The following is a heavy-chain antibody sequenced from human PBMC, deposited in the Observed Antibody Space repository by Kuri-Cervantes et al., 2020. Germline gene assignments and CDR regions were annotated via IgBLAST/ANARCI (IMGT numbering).Heavy chain of an antibody. CDR1: GFTFTSAW. V-gene: IGHV3-15*01. Sequence: GESLKISCAGSGFTFTSAWMNWVRQAPGKGLEWVGLIKSKADGGTTDYAAPVKGRFTISRDDSKNTLYLQMNSLKTEDTAVYYCTTELWFGELMFGDYWGQGTLVTVSS. CDR2: IKSKADGGTT. CDR3: TTELWFGELMFGDY. J-gene: IGHJ4*02. D-gene: IGHD3-10*01.